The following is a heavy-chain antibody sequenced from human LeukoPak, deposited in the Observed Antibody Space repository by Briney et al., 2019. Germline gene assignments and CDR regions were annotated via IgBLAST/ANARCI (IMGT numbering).Heavy chain of an antibody. V-gene: IGHV3-43D*04. Sequence: PGGSLRLSCAASGFNVDDFAMHWVRQTPGKGLEWVAAISWDDDSTYYVDSVKGRFTISRDNSKNSLYLQMNSLRSDDTALYYCAWGLGGLDWGQGTLVTVSS. CDR2: ISWDDDST. D-gene: IGHD3-10*01. CDR3: AWGLGGLD. CDR1: GFNVDDFA. J-gene: IGHJ4*02.